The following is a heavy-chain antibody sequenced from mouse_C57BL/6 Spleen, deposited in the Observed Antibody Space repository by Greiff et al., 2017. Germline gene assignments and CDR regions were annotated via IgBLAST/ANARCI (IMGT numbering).Heavy chain of an antibody. V-gene: IGHV1-61*01. D-gene: IGHD2-13*01. CDR2: IYPADSET. CDR1: GYTFTSYW. Sequence: QVQLQQPGAELVRPGSSVKLSCKASGYTFTSYWMDWVKQRPGQGLEWIGNIYPADSETHYNQKFKDKATLTADKSSSTAYMQLSSLTSEDSAVYYCARGYGVYVAWWFDVWGTGTLVTVSA. J-gene: IGHJ1*03. CDR3: ARGYGVYVAWWFDV.